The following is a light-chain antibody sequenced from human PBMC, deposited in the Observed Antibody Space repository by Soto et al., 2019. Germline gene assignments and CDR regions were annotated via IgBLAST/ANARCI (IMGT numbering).Light chain of an antibody. CDR3: QQYGSSPCT. CDR1: QSVSSSY. CDR2: GAS. Sequence: EIVLTQSPGTLSLSPGERATLSCRASQSVSSSYLAWYRQKPGHAPSLLIYGASSRATGIPDRVSGSGSGTDFTLTISRLEPEDFSVYYCQQYGSSPCTFGQGTKLEIK. V-gene: IGKV3-20*01. J-gene: IGKJ2*02.